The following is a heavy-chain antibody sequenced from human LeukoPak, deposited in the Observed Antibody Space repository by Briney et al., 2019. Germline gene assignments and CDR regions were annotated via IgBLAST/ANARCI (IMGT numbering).Heavy chain of an antibody. CDR2: IYPDDSDI. CDR3: ARHGRGSRSPNAFDI. V-gene: IGHV5-51*01. J-gene: IGHJ3*02. D-gene: IGHD3-10*01. Sequence: GESLKISCKGSGYSFTDYWIGWVRQMPGEGLQWMGIIYPDDSDIRYSPSFQGQVTISADKSIITAYPQWSSLKASDTAMYYCARHGRGSRSPNAFDIWGQGTMVTVSS. CDR1: GYSFTDYW.